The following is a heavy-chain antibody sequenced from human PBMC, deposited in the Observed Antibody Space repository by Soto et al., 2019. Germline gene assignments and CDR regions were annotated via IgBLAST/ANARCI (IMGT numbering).Heavy chain of an antibody. CDR1: GVTVSGIY. CDR2: IYSGGST. D-gene: IGHD6-6*01. J-gene: IGHJ5*02. CDR3: ARVGSSDNWFDP. Sequence: PGGFLRLSCAASGVTVSGIYMSCVRQAPGKGLEWVSVIYSGGSTYYADSVKGRFTISRHNSKNTLYLQMNSLRAEDTAVYYCARVGSSDNWFDPWGQGTLVTVSS. V-gene: IGHV3-53*04.